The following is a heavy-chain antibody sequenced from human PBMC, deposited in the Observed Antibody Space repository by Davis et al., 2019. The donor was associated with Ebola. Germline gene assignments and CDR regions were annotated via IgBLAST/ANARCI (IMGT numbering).Heavy chain of an antibody. D-gene: IGHD1-1*01. CDR2: INPHNGNT. J-gene: IGHJ4*02. CDR1: GYTFTNYG. V-gene: IGHV1-18*04. Sequence: AASVKVSCKASGYTFTNYGITWVRQAPGQGLEWMGWINPHNGNTNYAQNVQGRVIMTSDTATTIAYMEVGSLRSDDTAVYYCARAQFPTTSDHWGQGTLVTVSS. CDR3: ARAQFPTTSDH.